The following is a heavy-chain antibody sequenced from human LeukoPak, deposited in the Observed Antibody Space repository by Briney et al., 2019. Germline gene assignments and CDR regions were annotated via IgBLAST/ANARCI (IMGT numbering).Heavy chain of an antibody. Sequence: PGGSLRLSCAASGFTFSSYGMHWVRQAPGKGLEWVSSISSSSSYIYYADSVKGRFTISRDNAKNSLYLQMNSLRAEDTAVYYCARVDSSGRGNYFDYWGQGTLVTVSS. CDR1: GFTFSSYG. J-gene: IGHJ4*02. CDR3: ARVDSSGRGNYFDY. CDR2: ISSSSSYI. D-gene: IGHD6-19*01. V-gene: IGHV3-21*01.